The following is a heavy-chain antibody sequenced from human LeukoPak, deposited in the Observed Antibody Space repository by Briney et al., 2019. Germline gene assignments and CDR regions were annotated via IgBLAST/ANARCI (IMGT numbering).Heavy chain of an antibody. CDR2: ITGSGGAR. V-gene: IGHV3-23*01. Sequence: GGSLRLSCAASGFTFSSYAMSWVRQAPGKGLEWVSAITGSGGARYYADSVKGRFTISRDNSKNTLYLQMNGLRAEDTAVYYCAKDSGGGTGALSYFDYWGQGTLVTVSS. CDR3: AKDSGGGTGALSYFDY. J-gene: IGHJ4*02. D-gene: IGHD3-16*01. CDR1: GFTFSSYA.